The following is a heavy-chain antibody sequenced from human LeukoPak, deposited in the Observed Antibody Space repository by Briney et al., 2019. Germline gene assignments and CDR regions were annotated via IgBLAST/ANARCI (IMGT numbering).Heavy chain of an antibody. CDR2: IKQDGSEK. J-gene: IGHJ6*02. V-gene: IGHV3-7*01. Sequence: PGGSLRLSCAASGFTFSSYWMSWVRQAPGKGLEWVANIKQDGSEKYYVDSVKGRFTISRDNAKNSLYLQMNSLRAEDTAVYYCARDRSSSGRYYYYYYGMDVWGQGTTVTVSS. CDR1: GFTFSSYW. D-gene: IGHD6-19*01. CDR3: ARDRSSSGRYYYYYYGMDV.